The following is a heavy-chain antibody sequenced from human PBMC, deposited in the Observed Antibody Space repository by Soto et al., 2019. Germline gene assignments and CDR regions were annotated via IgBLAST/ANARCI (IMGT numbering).Heavy chain of an antibody. CDR2: MSHSGGT. V-gene: IGHV4-34*01. CDR1: GGFVSSGGYY. D-gene: IGHD1-1*01. J-gene: IGHJ3*02. CDR3: ARVERGTATTVVDAFDI. Sequence: PSETLSLTCAVYGGFVSSGGYYWRWIRQPPGKGLEWIGEMSHSGGTHFNPSLKSRVTISVDTSKNQFSLKMSSVTAADTALYYCARVERGTATTVVDAFDIWGPGTMVTVSS.